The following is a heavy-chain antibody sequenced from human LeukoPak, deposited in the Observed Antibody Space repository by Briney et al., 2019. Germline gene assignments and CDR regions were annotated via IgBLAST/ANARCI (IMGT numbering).Heavy chain of an antibody. CDR3: AKEHIGYAAKGDMDV. Sequence: PGRSLRLSCAASGFTFSTYGMHWVRQAPGKGLEWVAVIWFDGTNKYYADSVKGRFTISRDNSGNTLYLQMNSLTADDTAVYYRAKEHIGYAAKGDMDVWGEGATVTVSS. CDR1: GFTFSTYG. J-gene: IGHJ6*03. CDR2: IWFDGTNK. D-gene: IGHD2-21*01. V-gene: IGHV3-33*06.